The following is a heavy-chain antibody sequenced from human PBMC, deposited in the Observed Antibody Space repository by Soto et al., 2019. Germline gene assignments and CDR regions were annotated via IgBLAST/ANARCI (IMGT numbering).Heavy chain of an antibody. CDR1: GFTFSNYG. J-gene: IGHJ6*02. CDR3: AKDLLVYCGGDCLAYGMDV. CDR2: ISYDGSDK. Sequence: GGSLRLSCAASGFTFSNYGIHWVRQAPGKGLEWVAVISYDGSDKYYEDSVKGRFTLSRDNSKNTLDLEMNNLRAEDTAVYYCAKDLLVYCGGDCLAYGMDVWGQGTTVTVSS. V-gene: IGHV3-30*18. D-gene: IGHD2-21*02.